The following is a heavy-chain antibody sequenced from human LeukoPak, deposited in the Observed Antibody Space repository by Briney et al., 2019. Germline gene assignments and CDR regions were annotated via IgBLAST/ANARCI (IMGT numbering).Heavy chain of an antibody. V-gene: IGHV3-7*01. CDR1: GFTFSSYW. CDR2: IKQDGSEK. Sequence: GGSLRLSCAASGFTFSSYWMSWVRQAPGKGLEWVANIKQDGSEKYYVDSVKGRFTISRDNAKNSLYLQMNSLRAGDTAVYYCARGYDYVWGSYRYSWFDPWGQGTLVTVSS. J-gene: IGHJ5*02. D-gene: IGHD3-16*02. CDR3: ARGYDYVWGSYRYSWFDP.